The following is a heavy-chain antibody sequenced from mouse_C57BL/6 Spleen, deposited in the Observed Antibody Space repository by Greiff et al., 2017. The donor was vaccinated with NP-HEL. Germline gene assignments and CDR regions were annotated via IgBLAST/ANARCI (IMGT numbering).Heavy chain of an antibody. J-gene: IGHJ4*01. CDR3: ARGLGTDYYAMDY. D-gene: IGHD3-3*01. CDR2: IYPGDGDT. Sequence: QVQLKESGAELVKPGASVKISCKASGYAFSSYWMNWVKQRPGKGLEWIGQIYPGDGDTNYNGKFKGKATLTADKSSSTAYMQLSSLTSEDSAVYFCARGLGTDYYAMDYWGQGTSVTVSS. V-gene: IGHV1-80*01. CDR1: GYAFSSYW.